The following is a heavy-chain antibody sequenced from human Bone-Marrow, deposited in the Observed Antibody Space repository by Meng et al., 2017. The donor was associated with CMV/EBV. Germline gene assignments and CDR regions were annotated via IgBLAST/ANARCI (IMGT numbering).Heavy chain of an antibody. J-gene: IGHJ3*02. CDR1: GFTFSNYW. CDR2: INSDGSST. D-gene: IGHD1-7*01. Sequence: GESLKISCAASGFTFSNYWMHWVRQAPGKGLVWVSRINSDGSSTSYADSVKGRFTISRDNAKNTLYLQMNSLRAEDTAVYYCARERTTAVNDAFDIWGQGTMVTVSS. CDR3: ARERTTAVNDAFDI. V-gene: IGHV3-74*01.